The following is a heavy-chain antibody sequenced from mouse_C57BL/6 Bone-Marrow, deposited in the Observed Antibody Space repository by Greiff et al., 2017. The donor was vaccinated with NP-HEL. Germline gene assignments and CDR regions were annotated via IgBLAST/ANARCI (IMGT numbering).Heavy chain of an antibody. Sequence: VQLQQSGAELVRPGTSVKMSCKASGYTFTNYWIGWAKQRPGHGLEWIGDIYTGGGYPNYNEKFKGKATLTADKSTSTAYMQFSSLTSEDSAIYYCARRGYWVDYWGQGTSVTVSS. CDR2: IYTGGGYP. J-gene: IGHJ4*01. D-gene: IGHD3-1*01. CDR3: ARRGYWVDY. CDR1: GYTFTNYW. V-gene: IGHV1-63*01.